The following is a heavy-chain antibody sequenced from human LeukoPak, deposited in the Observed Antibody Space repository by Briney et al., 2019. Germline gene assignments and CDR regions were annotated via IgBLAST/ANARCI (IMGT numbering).Heavy chain of an antibody. CDR3: ARDYDPYYYGSGTATLRGYFDY. CDR2: IYYSGST. Sequence: SETLSLTCIVSGGSIRSSTYYWGWIRQPPGKGLEWIGSIYYSGSTYYNPSLKSRVTISVDTSENQFSLKLSSVTAADTAVYYCARDYDPYYYGSGTATLRGYFDYWGQGTLVTVSS. CDR1: GGSIRSSTYY. V-gene: IGHV4-39*07. D-gene: IGHD3-10*01. J-gene: IGHJ4*02.